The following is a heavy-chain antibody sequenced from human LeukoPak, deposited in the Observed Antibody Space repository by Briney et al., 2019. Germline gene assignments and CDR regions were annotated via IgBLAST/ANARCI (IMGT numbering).Heavy chain of an antibody. CDR1: GHIFSVYY. CDR2: INPNSGGT. J-gene: IGHJ6*03. CDR3: ARGEFRTGAKGDYYYYMDV. D-gene: IGHD3/OR15-3a*01. Sequence: GASVKVSCKASGHIFSVYYMHWVRQAPGHQLEWMGWINPNSGGTDYAQKLQGRVTMTRDTSISTAYMELIGLRSDDTAVYYCARGEFRTGAKGDYYYYMDVWGKGTTVTVSS. V-gene: IGHV1-2*02.